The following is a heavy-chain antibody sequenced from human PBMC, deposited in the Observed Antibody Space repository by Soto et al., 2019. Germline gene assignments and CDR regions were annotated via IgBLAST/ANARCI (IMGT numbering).Heavy chain of an antibody. V-gene: IGHV6-1*01. J-gene: IGHJ6*02. CDR2: TYYMTKWYD. D-gene: IGHD3-3*01. CDR3: ARALYYDFWNGFNDGYYYGMGV. CDR1: GDSVSSNSGA. Sequence: SQTLSLTCAISGDSVSSNSGAWNWIRQSPSRGLELLRRTYYMTKWYDGYAVSAKRRITINPDTSKNQFSLKLSSVTAADTAVYSCARALYYDFWNGFNDGYYYGMGVWGQGTTVTVSS.